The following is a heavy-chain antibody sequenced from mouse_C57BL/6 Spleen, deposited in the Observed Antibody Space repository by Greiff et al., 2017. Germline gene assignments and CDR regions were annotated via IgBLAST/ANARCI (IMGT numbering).Heavy chain of an antibody. CDR2: IHPNSGST. J-gene: IGHJ3*01. CDR1: GYTFTSYW. D-gene: IGHD1-1*01. Sequence: QVQLQQPGAELVKPGASVKLSCKASGYTFTSYWMHWVKQRPGQGLEWIGMIHPNSGSTKYNEKFKSKATLTVDKPSSTAYMQLSSLTSEDSAVYYCARLDYGSSYDAWFAYWGQGTLVTVSA. V-gene: IGHV1-64*01. CDR3: ARLDYGSSYDAWFAY.